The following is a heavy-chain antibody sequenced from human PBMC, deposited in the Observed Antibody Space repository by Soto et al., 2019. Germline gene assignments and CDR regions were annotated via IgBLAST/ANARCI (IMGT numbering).Heavy chain of an antibody. D-gene: IGHD3-22*01. J-gene: IGHJ4*02. CDR1: GGLFISYP. Sequence: QEQLVQSGAEVKKPGSSVKVSCKASGGLFISYPISWVRQFPGQGLEWMGGIIPVFQTAYYTQRFQRRGTITADESTNTAYVEMSRLSSEDTAIYYCARGGSGYTWFKEFWGEGTLVTVST. V-gene: IGHV1-69*01. CDR2: IIPVFQTA. CDR3: ARGGSGYTWFKEF.